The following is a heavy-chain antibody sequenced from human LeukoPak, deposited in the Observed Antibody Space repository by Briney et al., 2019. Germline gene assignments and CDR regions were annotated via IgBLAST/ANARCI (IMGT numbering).Heavy chain of an antibody. V-gene: IGHV4-4*07. D-gene: IGHD3-22*01. J-gene: IGHJ4*02. CDR3: ARSNSGYYEYYFDY. CDR2: IYTSGST. Sequence: PETLSLTCIVSGGSISSYYWSWIRQPAGKGLEWIGRIYTSGSTNYNPSLKSRVTMSVDTSKNQFSLKLSSVTAADTAVYYCARSNSGYYEYYFDYWGQGTLVTVSS. CDR1: GGSISSYY.